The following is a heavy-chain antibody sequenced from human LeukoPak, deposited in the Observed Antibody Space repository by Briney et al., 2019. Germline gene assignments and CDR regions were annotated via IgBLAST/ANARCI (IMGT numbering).Heavy chain of an antibody. CDR2: IYSSGST. CDR1: GGSFSGYY. Sequence: SETLSLTCAVYGGSFSGYYWSWIRQPPGKGLEWIGYIYSSGSTYYNPSLKSRVTISVDTSKNRFSLKLSTVTAADTAVYYCARRPTGDPKFDYWGQGTLVTVSS. V-gene: IGHV4-59*08. CDR3: ARRPTGDPKFDY. J-gene: IGHJ4*02. D-gene: IGHD7-27*01.